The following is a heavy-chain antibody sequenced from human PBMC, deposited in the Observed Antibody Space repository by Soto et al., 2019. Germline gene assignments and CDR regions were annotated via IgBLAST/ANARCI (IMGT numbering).Heavy chain of an antibody. D-gene: IGHD3-3*01. CDR1: GGSFSGYY. CDR2: INHSGST. Sequence: PSETLSLTCAVYGGSFSGYYWSWIRQPPGKGLEWIGEINHSGSTNYNPSLKSRVTISVDTSKNQFSLKLSSVTAADTAVYYCARHGDYDFWSGYYSYFDYWGQGTLVTVSS. V-gene: IGHV4-34*01. J-gene: IGHJ4*02. CDR3: ARHGDYDFWSGYYSYFDY.